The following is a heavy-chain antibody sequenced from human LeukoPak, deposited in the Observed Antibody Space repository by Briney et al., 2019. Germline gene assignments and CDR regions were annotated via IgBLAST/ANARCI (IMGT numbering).Heavy chain of an antibody. D-gene: IGHD3-16*01. CDR1: GGSFSGSY. V-gene: IGHV4-34*01. CDR3: ARQVGRGTQIYYMDV. CDR2: INHSGST. Sequence: SETLSLTCAVYGGSFSGSYWSWLRQPPGKGLEWIGEINHSGSTNYNPSLKSRVTISLDTSKNQFSLKLRSVTATDTAVYYCARQVGRGTQIYYMDVWGKGTTVTVSS. J-gene: IGHJ6*03.